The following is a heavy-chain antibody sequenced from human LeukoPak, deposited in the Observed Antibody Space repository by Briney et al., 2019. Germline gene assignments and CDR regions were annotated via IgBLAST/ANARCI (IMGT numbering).Heavy chain of an antibody. CDR3: AKDKLMIVVANCPYYFDS. V-gene: IGHV3-23*01. CDR2: ISGSGGLT. J-gene: IGHJ4*02. D-gene: IGHD3-22*01. CDR1: GFTFSSYA. Sequence: GGSLRLSCAASGFTFSSYAMRWVRQAPGKGLEWVSAISGSGGLTYYADYVKGRFTVSRDNSKSTLYLQLSSLSAEDTAVYYCAKDKLMIVVANCPYYFDSWGQGTLVTVSS.